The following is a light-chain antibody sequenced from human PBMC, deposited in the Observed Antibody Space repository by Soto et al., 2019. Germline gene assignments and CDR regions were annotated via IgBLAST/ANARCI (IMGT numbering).Light chain of an antibody. Sequence: DIQMTQSPSSLSASVGDRVTIACQASDDINNYLSWFQQKPGKAPKLLIYDASKLEAGVPSRFSGSGSGADFTFTITSLQAEDTATYFCQQYDELPYTFGQGTKLEIK. J-gene: IGKJ2*01. CDR2: DAS. CDR1: DDINNY. CDR3: QQYDELPYT. V-gene: IGKV1-33*01.